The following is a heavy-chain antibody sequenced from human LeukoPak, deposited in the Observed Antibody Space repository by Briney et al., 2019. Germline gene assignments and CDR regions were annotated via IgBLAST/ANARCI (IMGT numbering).Heavy chain of an antibody. D-gene: IGHD2-15*01. J-gene: IGHJ6*02. CDR3: ARRFCSGGSCFSAYHSYYDMDV. V-gene: IGHV3-30-3*01. CDR2: ISYDGSNK. Sequence: GRSLRLSCAASGFTFSSYAMHWVRQAPGKGLEWVALISYDGSNKYCADSVKGRFTISRDNSKNTLYLQMNSLRAEDTAVYYCARRFCSGGSCFSAYHSYYDMDVWGQGTTVTVSS. CDR1: GFTFSSYA.